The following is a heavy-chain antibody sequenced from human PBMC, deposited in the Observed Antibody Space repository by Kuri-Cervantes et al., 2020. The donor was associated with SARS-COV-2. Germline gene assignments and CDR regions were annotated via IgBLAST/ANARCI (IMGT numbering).Heavy chain of an antibody. V-gene: IGHV1-18*01. D-gene: IGHD3-10*01. CDR3: AREAWFGELLGLFDY. CDR2: ISAYNGNT. CDR1: GYTFTSYG. Sequence: ASVKVSCKASGYTFTSYGISWVRQAPGQGLEWMGWISAYNGNTNYAQKLQGRVTMTTDTSTSTAYMELRSLRSDDTAVYYCAREAWFGELLGLFDYWGQGILVTVSS. J-gene: IGHJ4*02.